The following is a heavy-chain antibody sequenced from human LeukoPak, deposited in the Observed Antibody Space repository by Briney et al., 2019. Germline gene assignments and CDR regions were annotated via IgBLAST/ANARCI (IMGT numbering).Heavy chain of an antibody. CDR1: GFTFSSYA. Sequence: SGGSLRLSCAASGFTFSSYAMHWVRQAPGKGLEWVAVISYDGSNKYYADSVKGRFTISRDNSKNTLYLQMNSLRAEDTAVYYCARGGVGYCSSTSCYYSYYWGQGTLVTVSS. D-gene: IGHD2-2*01. V-gene: IGHV3-30*01. J-gene: IGHJ4*02. CDR2: ISYDGSNK. CDR3: ARGGVGYCSSTSCYYSYY.